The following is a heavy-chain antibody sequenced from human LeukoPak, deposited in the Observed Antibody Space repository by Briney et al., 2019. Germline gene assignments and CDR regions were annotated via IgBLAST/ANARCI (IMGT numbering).Heavy chain of an antibody. Sequence: GGSLRLSCAASGFTFSSYSMKWVRQAPGKGLEWVSSISSSSSYIYYADSVKGRFTISRDNAKNSLYLQMNSLRAEDTAVYYCARDLETAYYDSSGYYSDAFDIWGQGTMVTVSS. CDR3: ARDLETAYYDSSGYYSDAFDI. J-gene: IGHJ3*02. CDR1: GFTFSSYS. D-gene: IGHD3-22*01. CDR2: ISSSSSYI. V-gene: IGHV3-21*01.